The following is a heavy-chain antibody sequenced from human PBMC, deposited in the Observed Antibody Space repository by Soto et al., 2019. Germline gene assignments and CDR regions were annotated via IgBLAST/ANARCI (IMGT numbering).Heavy chain of an antibody. Sequence: PGGSLRLSCAASGFTFSDYYMSWIRQAPGKGLEWVSYISSSGSTIYYADSVKGRFTISRDNAKNSLYLQMNSLRAEDTAVYYCAKATNPGHYYYYGMDVWGQGTTVTVSS. CDR3: AKATNPGHYYYYGMDV. CDR2: ISSSGSTI. V-gene: IGHV3-11*01. J-gene: IGHJ6*02. D-gene: IGHD3-10*01. CDR1: GFTFSDYY.